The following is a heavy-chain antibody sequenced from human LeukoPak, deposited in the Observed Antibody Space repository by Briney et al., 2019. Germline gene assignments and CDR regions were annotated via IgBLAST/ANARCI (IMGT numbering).Heavy chain of an antibody. CDR3: ARDGYSSSWRAYWYSDL. V-gene: IGHV3-21*01. Sequence: AGGSLRLSCAASGFTFSSCSMNWVREAPGKGVEWVSSIGISSSYIYYVDSVKGRFTISRDNAKNSLYLQMNSLRAEDTAVYYCARDGYSSSWRAYWYSDLWGRGTLVTVSS. CDR1: GFTFSSCS. CDR2: IGISSSYI. D-gene: IGHD6-13*01. J-gene: IGHJ2*01.